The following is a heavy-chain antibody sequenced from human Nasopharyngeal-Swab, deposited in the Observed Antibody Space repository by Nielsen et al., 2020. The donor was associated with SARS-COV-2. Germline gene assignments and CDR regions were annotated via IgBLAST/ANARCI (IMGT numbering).Heavy chain of an antibody. Sequence: EGSLRLSCAASGFIFTTYGMHWVRQAPGKGLEWVALISYDGSKKYYADSVKGRFTISRDKSKNTLYLQMNNLRAEDTAVYYCTRDRVFYYDSSGRKEFEYWGQGTRVTVSS. J-gene: IGHJ4*02. V-gene: IGHV3-33*05. CDR1: GFIFTTYG. D-gene: IGHD3-22*01. CDR2: ISYDGSKK. CDR3: TRDRVFYYDSSGRKEFEY.